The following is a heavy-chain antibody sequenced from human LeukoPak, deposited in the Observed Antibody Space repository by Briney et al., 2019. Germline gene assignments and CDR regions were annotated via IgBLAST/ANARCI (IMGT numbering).Heavy chain of an antibody. D-gene: IGHD6-13*01. Sequence: GGSLRLSCAASGFTFTTYWMGWVRQAPGKGLEWVANIKQDGSEQYYVDSVKGRFTISRDNAKNSLSLQMNSLRAEDTAVYYCARTPSIVGYTSRELGHWYFDLWGRGTPVTVSS. V-gene: IGHV3-7*01. CDR2: IKQDGSEQ. CDR1: GFTFTTYW. CDR3: ARTPSIVGYTSRELGHWYFDL. J-gene: IGHJ2*01.